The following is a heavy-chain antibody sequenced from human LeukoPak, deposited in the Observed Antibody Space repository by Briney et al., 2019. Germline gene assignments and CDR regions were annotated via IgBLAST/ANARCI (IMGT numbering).Heavy chain of an antibody. J-gene: IGHJ3*02. D-gene: IGHD3-22*01. Sequence: PGGSLRLSCAASGFTFSSYSMNWVRQAPGKGLEWVSYISSSSSTIYYADSVKGRFTISRDNAKNSLYLQMNSLGAEDTAVYYCAREPGGYYYDSSGSTDKAFDIWGQGTMVTVSS. CDR3: AREPGGYYYDSSGSTDKAFDI. CDR1: GFTFSSYS. CDR2: ISSSSSTI. V-gene: IGHV3-48*04.